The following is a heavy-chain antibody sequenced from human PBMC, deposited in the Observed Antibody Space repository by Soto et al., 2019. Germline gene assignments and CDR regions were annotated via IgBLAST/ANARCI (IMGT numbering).Heavy chain of an antibody. V-gene: IGHV3-33*01. Sequence: GGSLRLSCAASGFTFSSYGMHWVRQAPGKGLEWVAVIWYDGSNKYYADSVKGRFTISRDNSKNTLYLQMNSLRAEDTAVYYCVREMVRDHTYYYGMDVWGQGTTVTVSS. CDR1: GFTFSSYG. J-gene: IGHJ6*02. CDR3: VREMVRDHTYYYGMDV. CDR2: IWYDGSNK. D-gene: IGHD3-10*01.